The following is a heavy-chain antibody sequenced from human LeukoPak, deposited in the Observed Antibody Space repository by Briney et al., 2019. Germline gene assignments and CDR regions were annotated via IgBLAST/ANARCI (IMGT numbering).Heavy chain of an antibody. J-gene: IGHJ4*02. CDR2: IYHSGST. V-gene: IGHV4-38-2*02. Sequence: PSETLSLTCTVSGYSISSGYYWGWIRQPPGKGLEWIGSIYHSGSTYYNPSLKSRVTISVDTSKNQFSLKLSSVTAADTAVYYCVRDQPGIEVAGFLRRFDYWGQGTLVTVSS. CDR1: GYSISSGYY. CDR3: VRDQPGIEVAGFLRRFDY. D-gene: IGHD6-19*01.